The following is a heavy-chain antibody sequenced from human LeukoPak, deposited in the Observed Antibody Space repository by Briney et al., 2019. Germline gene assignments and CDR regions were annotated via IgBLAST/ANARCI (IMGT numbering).Heavy chain of an antibody. V-gene: IGHV3-30*03. CDR1: GVTFSSYG. CDR3: ARAIAVAGPYYFDY. CDR2: ISNDGSNK. Sequence: GGSLRLSCAASGVTFSSYGMHWVRQAPGKGLEWVAVISNDGSNKHYADSVKGRFTISRDNAKNSLSLQMNSLRAEDTAVYYCARAIAVAGPYYFDYWGQGTLVTVSS. D-gene: IGHD6-19*01. J-gene: IGHJ4*02.